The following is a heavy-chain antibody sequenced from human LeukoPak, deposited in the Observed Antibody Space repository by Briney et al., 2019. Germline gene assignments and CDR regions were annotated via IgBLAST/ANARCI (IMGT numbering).Heavy chain of an antibody. V-gene: IGHV4-61*05. D-gene: IGHD2-2*01. CDR1: GDSISSSGYY. CDR2: IYTSGTT. Sequence: SETLSLTCSVSGDSISSSGYYWDWIRQPPGKGLEWIGYIYTSGTTNYNPSLKSRVTISVDTSKNQLSLKLSSVTAADTAVYYCARHSLECRSTSCYGVDPFWFDPWGQGTLVTVSS. J-gene: IGHJ5*02. CDR3: ARHSLECRSTSCYGVDPFWFDP.